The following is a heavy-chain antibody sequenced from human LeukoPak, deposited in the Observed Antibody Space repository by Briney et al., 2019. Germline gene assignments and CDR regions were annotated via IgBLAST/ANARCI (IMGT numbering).Heavy chain of an antibody. CDR2: ISSSSSTI. D-gene: IGHD6-19*01. V-gene: IGHV3-48*01. Sequence: QPGGSLRLSCAASGSTFSSYSMNWVRQAPGKGLEWVSYISSSSSTIYYADSVKGRFTISRDNAKNSLYLQMNSLRAEDTAVYYCARDSPGIAVAGRFDYWGQGTLVTVSS. J-gene: IGHJ4*02. CDR3: ARDSPGIAVAGRFDY. CDR1: GSTFSSYS.